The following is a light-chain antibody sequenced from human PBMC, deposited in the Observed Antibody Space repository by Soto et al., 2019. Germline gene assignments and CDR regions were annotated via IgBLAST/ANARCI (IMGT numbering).Light chain of an antibody. CDR3: QQYNNWPLT. V-gene: IGKV3-15*01. CDR1: QRVRDN. Sequence: EVVMTQSPATLSVSPGERVTLSCRASQRVRDNLAWYQQKPGQPPRLLIYGASTRATGLPARFSGSGSGTEFTLTISSLQSEDFAVYYCQQYNNWPLTFGPGNKVDL. J-gene: IGKJ3*01. CDR2: GAS.